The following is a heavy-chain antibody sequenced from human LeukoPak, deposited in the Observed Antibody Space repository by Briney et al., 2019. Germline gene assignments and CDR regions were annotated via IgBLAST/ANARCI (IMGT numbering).Heavy chain of an antibody. J-gene: IGHJ4*02. V-gene: IGHV4-30-4*01. CDR1: GGSISSGDYY. D-gene: IGHD5-12*01. CDR2: IYYSGST. CDR3: ARVGGYDNFDY. Sequence: SETLSLTCTVSGGSISSGDYYRSWIRQPPGKGLEWIGYIYYSGSTYYNPSLKSRVTISVDTSKNQFSLKLSSVTAADTAVYYCARVGGYDNFDYWGQGTLVTVSS.